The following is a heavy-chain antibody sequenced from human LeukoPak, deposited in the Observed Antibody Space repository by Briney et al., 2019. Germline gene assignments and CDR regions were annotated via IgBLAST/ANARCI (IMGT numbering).Heavy chain of an antibody. CDR2: IWYDGSNK. D-gene: IGHD2-2*01. J-gene: IGHJ4*02. V-gene: IGHV3-30*02. CDR1: GFTFSSYG. Sequence: GGSLRLSCAASGFTFSSYGMHWVRQAPGKGLEWVAVIWYDGSNKYYADSVKGRFTISRDNSKNTLYLQMNSLRAEDTAVYYCAKDHCSSTSCYPALDYWGQGTLVTVSS. CDR3: AKDHCSSTSCYPALDY.